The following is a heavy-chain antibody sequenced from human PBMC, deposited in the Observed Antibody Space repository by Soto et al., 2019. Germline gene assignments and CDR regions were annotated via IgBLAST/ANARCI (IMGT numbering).Heavy chain of an antibody. CDR1: GFTFSSYA. Sequence: GSLRLSCAASGFTFSSYAMSWVRQAPGKGLEWVSAISGSGGSTYYADSVKGRFTISRDNSKNTLYLQMNSLRAEDTAVYYCAKDREVLLWFGEGRYGMDVWGQGTTVTVSS. V-gene: IGHV3-23*01. D-gene: IGHD3-10*01. J-gene: IGHJ6*02. CDR2: ISGSGGST. CDR3: AKDREVLLWFGEGRYGMDV.